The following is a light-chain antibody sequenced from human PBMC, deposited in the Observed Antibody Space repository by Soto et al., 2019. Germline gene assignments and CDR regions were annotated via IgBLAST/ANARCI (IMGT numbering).Light chain of an antibody. CDR1: SSNIGAGFD. Sequence: QAVVTQPPSVSGAPGQRVTIPCTGTSSNIGAGFDVHWYQHLPGTAPKLLIYGNNHRPSGVPDRFSGSKSGTSASLAITGRQAEDEADYSCQSFDTSLGRSVFGGGTKLTVL. CDR3: QSFDTSLGRSV. J-gene: IGLJ2*01. V-gene: IGLV1-40*01. CDR2: GNN.